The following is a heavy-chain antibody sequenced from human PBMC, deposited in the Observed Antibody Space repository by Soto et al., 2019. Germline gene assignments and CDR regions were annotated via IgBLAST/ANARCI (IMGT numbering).Heavy chain of an antibody. D-gene: IGHD3-22*01. CDR3: ATRLSAGDF. Sequence: QVQLVQSGAEVKTPGSSVRVSCKASGGTFSNYAFSWVRQAPGQGLEYMGGIIPIFNTPSYAQNFQGRVTITADTSTDTAYLELSSLRSDDTAVYYCATRLSAGDFWGQGTLIIVSS. J-gene: IGHJ4*02. CDR1: GGTFSNYA. V-gene: IGHV1-69*06. CDR2: IIPIFNTP.